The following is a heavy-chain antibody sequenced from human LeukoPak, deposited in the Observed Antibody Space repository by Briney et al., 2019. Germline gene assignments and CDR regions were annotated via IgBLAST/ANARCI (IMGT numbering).Heavy chain of an antibody. CDR3: ARDSGTTGEVKFDP. D-gene: IGHD3-10*01. J-gene: IGHJ5*02. V-gene: IGHV4-59*01. CDR1: GGSLSSYY. CDR2: IIYGGST. Sequence: SETLSLTCTVSGGSLSSYYWSWIRQPPGKGLEWIGYIIYGGSTNYNPSLKSRVTISVDTSKKQFSLKLNSVTAADTAVYYCARDSGTTGEVKFDPWGQGTLVTVSS.